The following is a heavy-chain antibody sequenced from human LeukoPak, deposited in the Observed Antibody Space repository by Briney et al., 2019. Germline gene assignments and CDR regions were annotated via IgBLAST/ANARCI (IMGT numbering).Heavy chain of an antibody. CDR1: GFTFSDSY. CDR3: GRGHWGLDY. Sequence: GGSLRLSCAASGFTFSDSYTTWIRQAPGKGLEWVSYISNSGSAIYYADSVKGRFTISRDNAKSSLYLQMNSLRAEDTAVYYCGRGHWGLDYWGQGTLVTVSS. D-gene: IGHD7-27*01. V-gene: IGHV3-11*04. J-gene: IGHJ4*02. CDR2: ISNSGSAI.